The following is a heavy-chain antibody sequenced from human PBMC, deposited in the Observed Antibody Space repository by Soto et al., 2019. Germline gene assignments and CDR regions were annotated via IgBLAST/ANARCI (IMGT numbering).Heavy chain of an antibody. D-gene: IGHD4-4*01. J-gene: IGHJ4*02. CDR1: GFTFTNYA. V-gene: IGHV3-23*01. CDR3: AKDPVSQIPVKYFDY. Sequence: EVQLLESGGGFVQPGGSLRLSCAASGFTFTNYAMSWVRQAPGRGLEWVSATSGSGDSTYYADSVKGRFTISRDNSKNTLYLQMNSLRAEDTAVYYCAKDPVSQIPVKYFDYRGQGTPVTVSS. CDR2: TSGSGDST.